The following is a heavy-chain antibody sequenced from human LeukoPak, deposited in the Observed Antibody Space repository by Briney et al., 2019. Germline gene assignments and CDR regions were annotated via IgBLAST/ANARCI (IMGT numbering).Heavy chain of an antibody. CDR1: GLTFSSYD. CDR3: ARDRSGYSSYDFFYY. D-gene: IGHD5-12*01. J-gene: IGHJ4*02. V-gene: IGHV3-13*01. Sequence: PGGSLRLSCAASGLTFSSYDMHWVRQATGKGLEWVSAIGTAGDTYYPGSVKGRFTISRENAKNSLYLQMNSLRAGDTAVYYCARDRSGYSSYDFFYYWGQGALLTVSS. CDR2: IGTAGDT.